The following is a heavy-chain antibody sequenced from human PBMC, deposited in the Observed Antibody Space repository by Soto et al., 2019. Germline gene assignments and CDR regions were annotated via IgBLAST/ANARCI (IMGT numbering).Heavy chain of an antibody. J-gene: IGHJ4*02. CDR2: ISSSSSYI. D-gene: IGHD6-19*01. Sequence: EVQLVESGGGLVKPGGSLRLSCAASGFTLSSYSMNWVRQAPGKGLEWVSSISSSSSYIYYADSVKGRFTISRDNAKNSLYLQMNSLRAEDTAVYYCARVWIAVAGDHWGQGTLVTVSS. V-gene: IGHV3-21*01. CDR1: GFTLSSYS. CDR3: ARVWIAVAGDH.